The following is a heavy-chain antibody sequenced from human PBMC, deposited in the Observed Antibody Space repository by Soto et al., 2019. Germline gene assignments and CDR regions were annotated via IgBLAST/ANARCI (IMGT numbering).Heavy chain of an antibody. J-gene: IGHJ4*02. CDR3: ARDGRVGITMVRGVEDY. V-gene: IGHV1-18*01. D-gene: IGHD3-10*01. CDR1: GYTFTSYG. Sequence: QVQLVQSGAEVKKPGASVKVSCKASGYTFTSYGISWVRQAPGQGLEWMGWISAYNGNTNYAQKLQGRVTMTTDTSTSPAYMELRSLRSDDTAVYYCARDGRVGITMVRGVEDYWGQGTLVTVSS. CDR2: ISAYNGNT.